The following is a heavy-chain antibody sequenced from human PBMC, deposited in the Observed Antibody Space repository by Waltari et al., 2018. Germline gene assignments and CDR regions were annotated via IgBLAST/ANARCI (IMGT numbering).Heavy chain of an antibody. CDR2: SIPSFGTA. CDR1: GGTFSSYA. Sequence: QVQLVQSGAEVKKPGSSVKVSCKASGGTFSSYAISWVRQAPGQGLEWMGGSIPSFGTANYAQKFQGRVTITADESTSTAYMELSSLRSEDTAVYYCARDGYSSGWYLPQHWGQGTLVTVSS. J-gene: IGHJ1*01. CDR3: ARDGYSSGWYLPQH. V-gene: IGHV1-69*01. D-gene: IGHD6-19*01.